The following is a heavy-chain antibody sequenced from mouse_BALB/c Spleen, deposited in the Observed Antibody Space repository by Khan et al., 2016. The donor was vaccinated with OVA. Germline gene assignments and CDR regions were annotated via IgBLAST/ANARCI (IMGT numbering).Heavy chain of an antibody. V-gene: IGHV9-4*02. CDR1: GYTFTTAG. CDR3: ARGGAAYDRNDGGAMEY. J-gene: IGHJ4*01. D-gene: IGHD2-14*01. Sequence: QIQLVQSGPELKKPGETVRISCKASGYTFTTAGIQWVQKMPGKGLKWIGWINTHSGVPKYAEDFKGRFAFSLEISVNTAYLQITNLNNEDTATYFCARGGAAYDRNDGGAMEYWGQGTSVTVSS. CDR2: INTHSGVP.